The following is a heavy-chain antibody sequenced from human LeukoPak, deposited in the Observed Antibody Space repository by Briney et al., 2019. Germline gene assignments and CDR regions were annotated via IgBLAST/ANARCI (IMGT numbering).Heavy chain of an antibody. CDR3: ARVLPVASRDY. V-gene: IGHV3-7*01. CDR2: IKQDGSDK. D-gene: IGHD2-2*01. Sequence: GGSLRLSCAASGFTFSTYWMSWVRQAPGKGLEWVANIKQDGSDKVYVDSVKGRFTISRDNAKNSMYLQMSSLRAEDTAIYYCARVLPVASRDYWGQGTLVTVSS. J-gene: IGHJ4*02. CDR1: GFTFSTYW.